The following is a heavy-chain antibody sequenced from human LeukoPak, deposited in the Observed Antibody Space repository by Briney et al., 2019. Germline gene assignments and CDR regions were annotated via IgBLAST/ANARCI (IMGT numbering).Heavy chain of an antibody. J-gene: IGHJ4*02. D-gene: IGHD6-19*01. CDR1: GLTFSNYG. V-gene: IGHV3-30*18. CDR2: IPYDGFNP. CDR3: AKVKEMYSSGSYYFDY. Sequence: PGGSLRLSCAASGLTFSNYGMHWVRQAPGKGLEWVAVIPYDGFNPYYADSVKGRFTISRDNSKNTLRLQMNSLRAEDTAVYYCAKVKEMYSSGSYYFDYWGQGTLVTVSS.